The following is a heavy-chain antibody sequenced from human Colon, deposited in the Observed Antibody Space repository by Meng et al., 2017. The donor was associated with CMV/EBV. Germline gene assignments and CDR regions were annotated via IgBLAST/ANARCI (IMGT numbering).Heavy chain of an antibody. CDR2: IGRDGSTT. CDR1: GFTFSPTW. Sequence: GSLTLSCAAPGFTFSPTWMHWVRQTPGKGLVWVAGIGRDGSTTMYADSVKGRFTISRDNAKKTVYLQMDSLRAEDTAVYYCAKDYDEWGQGTLVTVSS. J-gene: IGHJ4*02. V-gene: IGHV3-74*03. CDR3: AKDYDE.